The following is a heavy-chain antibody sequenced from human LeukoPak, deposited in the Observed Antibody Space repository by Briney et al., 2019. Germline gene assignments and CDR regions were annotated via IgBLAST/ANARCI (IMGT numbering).Heavy chain of an antibody. V-gene: IGHV3-23*01. D-gene: IGHD6-19*01. CDR2: ISSTGGST. Sequence: TGGSLRLSCAASGFTFSSYAMSWVRQAPGKGLECVSGISSTGGSTYYADSVKGRFTISRDNSKNTLYLQMNSLTAEDTAVYYCARGYSSLDPWGQGTLVTVSS. J-gene: IGHJ5*02. CDR3: ARGYSSLDP. CDR1: GFTFSSYA.